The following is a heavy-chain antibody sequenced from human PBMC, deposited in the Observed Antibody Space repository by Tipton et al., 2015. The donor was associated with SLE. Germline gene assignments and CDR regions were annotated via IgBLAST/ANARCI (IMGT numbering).Heavy chain of an antibody. CDR2: IYPSDSDT. CDR1: GYRFTSNW. J-gene: IGHJ3*02. CDR3: ARREDAFDI. Sequence: QLVQSGAEVKKPGESLKISCKGSGYRFTSNWIAWVRQMPGKGLEWMGIIYPSDSDTRYSPSFQGQVTISVDKSIDTAYLQWSSLRASDTAMYYCARREDAFDIWGQGTVVTVSS. V-gene: IGHV5-51*01.